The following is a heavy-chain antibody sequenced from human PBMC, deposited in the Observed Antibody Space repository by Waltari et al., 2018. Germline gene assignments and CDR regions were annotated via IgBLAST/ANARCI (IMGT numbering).Heavy chain of an antibody. D-gene: IGHD6-13*01. J-gene: IGHJ6*02. CDR3: ARLRGLRVWYYYYGMDV. Sequence: QLQLQESGPGLVKPSETLSLPCTVAGGSISRSSYYWGWIRQPPGKGQEWIGSIYYSGSTYYNPSLKSRVTISVDTSKNQFSLKLSSVTAADTAVYYCARLRGLRVWYYYYGMDVWGQGTTVTVSS. V-gene: IGHV4-39*07. CDR2: IYYSGST. CDR1: GGSISRSSYY.